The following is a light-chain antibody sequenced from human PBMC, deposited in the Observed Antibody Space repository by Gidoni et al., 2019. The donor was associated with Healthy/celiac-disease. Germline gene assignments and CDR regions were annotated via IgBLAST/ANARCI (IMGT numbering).Light chain of an antibody. V-gene: IGLV3-21*02. CDR2: DDS. J-gene: IGLJ2*01. Sequence: SYVRTPPPSVSVAPGQTARITCGGNNIGSKSVHWYQQKPGQAPVLVVYDDSDRPSGTPARFPVSNSGTTATLTLSRVEAGDEADYYCHVWDSSSDHVVFGGGTKLTVL. CDR1: NIGSKS. CDR3: HVWDSSSDHVV.